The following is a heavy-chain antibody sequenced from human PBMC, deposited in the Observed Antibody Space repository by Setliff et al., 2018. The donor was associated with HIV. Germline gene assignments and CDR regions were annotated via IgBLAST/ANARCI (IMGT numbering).Heavy chain of an antibody. CDR2: LYYSRST. V-gene: IGHV4-39*01. Sequence: SETLSLTCSVSGGSISTYYWGWIRQPPGKGLEWIATLYYSRSTFYHPSLKSRIALSADTSKNNISLTPRSVTAADTAIYYCVRHDPEGTLSFGKLSSLPNFDSWGQGALVTVAS. CDR3: VRHDPEGTLSFGKLSSLPNFDS. J-gene: IGHJ4*02. D-gene: IGHD3-10*01. CDR1: GGSISTYY.